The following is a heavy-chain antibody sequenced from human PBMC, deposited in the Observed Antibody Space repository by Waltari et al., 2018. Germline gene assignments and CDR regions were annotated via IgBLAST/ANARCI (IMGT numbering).Heavy chain of an antibody. Sequence: QLLDSGGDLAQPGGSLRLSCDASGFPFRNYAINWVRQAPGRGLEWVCAISVAGTTYYADPVKGRFTLSRDNSKNTLQLQMNSLRPEDSAVYFCTRGDFWTGSYTDAYAMDVWGHGTTVTVSS. J-gene: IGHJ6*02. CDR3: TRGDFWTGSYTDAYAMDV. D-gene: IGHD3-3*01. CDR2: ISVAGTT. V-gene: IGHV3-23*01. CDR1: GFPFRNYA.